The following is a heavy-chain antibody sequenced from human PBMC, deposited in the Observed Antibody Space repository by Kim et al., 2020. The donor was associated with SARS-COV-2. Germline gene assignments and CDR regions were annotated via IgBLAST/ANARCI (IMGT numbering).Heavy chain of an antibody. CDR2: INHSGST. CDR3: ARGRASSSWPWFDY. J-gene: IGHJ4*02. CDR1: GGSFSGYY. V-gene: IGHV4-34*01. D-gene: IGHD6-13*01. Sequence: SETLSLTCAVYGGSFSGYYWSWIRQPPGKGLEWIGEINHSGSTNYNPSLKSRVTISVDTSKNQFSLKLSSVTAADTAVYYCARGRASSSWPWFDYWGQGTLVTVSS.